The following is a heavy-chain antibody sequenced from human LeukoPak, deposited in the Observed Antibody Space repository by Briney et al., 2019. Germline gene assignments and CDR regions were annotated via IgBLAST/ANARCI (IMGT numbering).Heavy chain of an antibody. J-gene: IGHJ6*02. V-gene: IGHV6-1*01. CDR1: GDSVSSNSAA. CDR2: TYYRSKWYN. CDR3: ARDRCSGGSCYSGYYYYGMDV. Sequence: SQTLSLTCAISGDSVSSNSAAWNWIRQSPSRGLEWLGRTYYRSKWYNDYAVSVKSRITINPDTSKNQFSLQLNSVTPEDTAVYYCARDRCSGGSCYSGYYYYGMDVWGQGTTVTVSS. D-gene: IGHD2-15*01.